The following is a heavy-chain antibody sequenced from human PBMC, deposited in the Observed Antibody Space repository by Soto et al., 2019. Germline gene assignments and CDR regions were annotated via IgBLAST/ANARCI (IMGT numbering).Heavy chain of an antibody. Sequence: EVQLVESGGGLVQPGGSLSLSCAASGFTFSTSWMHWVRQAAGKGLVWVSRIKSDASTTNYADSVKGRFTISRDNAKNTLYLQMDSLTVEDTAVYYCARGPTGWFGYDYWGQGTLVTVSS. CDR3: ARGPTGWFGYDY. CDR1: GFTFSTSW. CDR2: IKSDASTT. J-gene: IGHJ4*02. D-gene: IGHD3-10*01. V-gene: IGHV3-74*01.